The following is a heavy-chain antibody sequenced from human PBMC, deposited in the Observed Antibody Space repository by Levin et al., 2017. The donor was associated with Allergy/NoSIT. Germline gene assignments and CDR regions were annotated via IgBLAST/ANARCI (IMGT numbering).Heavy chain of an antibody. CDR2: IINSGVGT. D-gene: IGHD6-19*01. CDR3: AKDAIRGSDQPYYFDY. J-gene: IGHJ4*02. Sequence: SCAASGFTFNNYAMSWVRQAPGKGLEWVSAIINSGVGTYYADSVKGRFTISRDNSKNTMYLQMNSLRAEDTAVYFCAKDAIRGSDQPYYFDYWGQGTLVTPSS. CDR1: GFTFNNYA. V-gene: IGHV3-23*01.